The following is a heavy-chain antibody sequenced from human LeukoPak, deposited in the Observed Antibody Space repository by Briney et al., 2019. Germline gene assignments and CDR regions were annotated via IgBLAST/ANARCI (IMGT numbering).Heavy chain of an antibody. J-gene: IGHJ4*02. CDR3: ARDNDDNLDY. V-gene: IGHV3-7*01. CDR1: GFTFNTYW. Sequence: QTGGSLRLSCAASGFTFNTYWMAWVRQAPGKGLEWVANINQDESEKYYLDSVKGRFAISRDNGKDSQYLQMNSLRAEDTAVYYCARDNDDNLDYWSQGTLVTVSS. CDR2: INQDESEK. D-gene: IGHD1-14*01.